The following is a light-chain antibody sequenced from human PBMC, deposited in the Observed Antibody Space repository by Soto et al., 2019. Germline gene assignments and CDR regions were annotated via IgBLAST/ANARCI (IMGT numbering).Light chain of an antibody. V-gene: IGKV3-20*01. CDR2: GTS. Sequence: EIVLTQSPGTLSLSPGESATLSCRASQSVSSNSLAWYRRNPGQPPSLLIYGTSTRATDIPRRFSGRGSGTDFTLTITRLEPEDFAVYFCQQYGDSPPTFGQGTKVEVQ. CDR3: QQYGDSPPT. CDR1: QSVSSNS. J-gene: IGKJ1*01.